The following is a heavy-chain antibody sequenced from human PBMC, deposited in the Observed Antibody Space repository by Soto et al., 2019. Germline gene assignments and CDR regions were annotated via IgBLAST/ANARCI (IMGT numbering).Heavy chain of an antibody. D-gene: IGHD3-22*01. V-gene: IGHV4-4*02. J-gene: IGHJ4*02. CDR1: GGSISRSNW. Sequence: QVQLQESGPGLVKPSGTLSLTCAVSGGSISRSNWWSWVRQPPGKGLEWIGEIYHSGSTNYNPSLKSRVTISVDKSKNQFSLKLSSVTAADTAVYYCASSYDSSGYYSFYFDYWGQGTLVTVSS. CDR2: IYHSGST. CDR3: ASSYDSSGYYSFYFDY.